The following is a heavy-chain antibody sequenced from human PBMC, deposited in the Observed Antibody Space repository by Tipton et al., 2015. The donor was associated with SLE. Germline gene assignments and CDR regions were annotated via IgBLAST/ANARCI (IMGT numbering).Heavy chain of an antibody. CDR3: ARDARYYRNAFDI. V-gene: IGHV1-18*01. J-gene: IGHJ3*02. D-gene: IGHD3-22*01. Sequence: QLVQSGAEVKKPGASVKVSCTTSGYPFTTYGVSWVRQAPGQGLQWMGWINPNNGNTNYAQNLQGRVTMTTETSTSTVYFQLRCLRSDDTDVYYYARDARYYRNAFDIGGQGTMATVSS. CDR2: INPNNGNT. CDR1: GYPFTTYG.